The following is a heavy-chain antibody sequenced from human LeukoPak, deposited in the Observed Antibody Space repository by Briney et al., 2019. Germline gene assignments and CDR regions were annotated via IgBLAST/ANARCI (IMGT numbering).Heavy chain of an antibody. Sequence: SETQSLTCTVSSGSISIYYWSWTRQSQGEGLECVRNTYYSGSTDYNPSLKRRVTRSVDTSKDQFSLRLSSVTAADTAVYYCARGIGLQYDTSGYYYYAFDMWGQGTMVTVSS. CDR1: SGSISIYY. CDR2: TYYSGST. D-gene: IGHD3-22*01. CDR3: ARGIGLQYDTSGYYYYAFDM. V-gene: IGHV4-59*01. J-gene: IGHJ3*02.